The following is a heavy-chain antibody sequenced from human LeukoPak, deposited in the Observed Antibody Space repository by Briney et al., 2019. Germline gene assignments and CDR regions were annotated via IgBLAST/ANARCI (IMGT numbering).Heavy chain of an antibody. CDR2: ISSSSSFI. V-gene: IGHV3-21*01. CDR1: GFTFSRYS. J-gene: IGHJ4*02. D-gene: IGHD2-2*01. Sequence: GGSLRLSCAASGFTFSRYSMNWVRQAPGKGLEWVSSISSSSSFIYYADSVKGRFTISRDNAKNSLYLQMNSRRAEDTAVYYCARDPPLGSCSTISCPHLDYWGQGTLVTVSS. CDR3: ARDPPLGSCSTISCPHLDY.